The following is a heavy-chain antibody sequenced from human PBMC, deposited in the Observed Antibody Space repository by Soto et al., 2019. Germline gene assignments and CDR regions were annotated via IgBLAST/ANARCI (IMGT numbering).Heavy chain of an antibody. CDR3: ARGRQAEKLESSYYYYYMDV. V-gene: IGHV1-8*01. J-gene: IGHJ6*03. D-gene: IGHD1-1*01. Sequence: ASVKVSCKASGYTFTSYDIDWVRQATGQGLEWMGWMNPNSGNTGYAQKFQGRVTMTRNTSISTAYMELSSLRSEDTAVYYCARGRQAEKLESSYYYYYMDVWGKGTTVTGLL. CDR2: MNPNSGNT. CDR1: GYTFTSYD.